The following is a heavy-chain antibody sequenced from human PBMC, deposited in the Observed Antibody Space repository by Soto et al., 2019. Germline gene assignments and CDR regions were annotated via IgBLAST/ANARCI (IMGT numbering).Heavy chain of an antibody. Sequence: GESLKMSCDFSGYSFTIQWISLVLQMPGKGLEWMGRIDPSDSYTNYSPSFQGHVTISADKSINTAYLQWSSLKASDSAMYYCARHGNGDGDNSYYYGMDVWGQGTTVTVSS. CDR1: GYSFTIQW. J-gene: IGHJ6*02. CDR2: IDPSDSYT. V-gene: IGHV5-10-1*01. D-gene: IGHD2-15*01. CDR3: ARHGNGDGDNSYYYGMDV.